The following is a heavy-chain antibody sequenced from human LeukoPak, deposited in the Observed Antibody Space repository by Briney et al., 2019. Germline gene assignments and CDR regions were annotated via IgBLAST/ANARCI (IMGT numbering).Heavy chain of an antibody. CDR1: GFTFSSYS. CDR3: ARGEYYDSSGYLSGDAFDI. CDR2: ISSSSSYI. J-gene: IGHJ3*02. Sequence: GGSLRLSCAASGFTFSSYSMNWVRQAPGKGLEWVSSISSSSSYIYYADSVKGRFTISRDNAKNSLYLQMNSLRAEDTAVYYCARGEYYDSSGYLSGDAFDIWGQGTMVTVSS. D-gene: IGHD3-22*01. V-gene: IGHV3-21*01.